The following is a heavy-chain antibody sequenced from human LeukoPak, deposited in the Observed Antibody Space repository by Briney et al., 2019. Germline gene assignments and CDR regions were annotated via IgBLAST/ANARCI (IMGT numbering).Heavy chain of an antibody. V-gene: IGHV4-39*01. J-gene: IGHJ4*02. Sequence: SETLSLTCTVSGGSISSSSYYWGWIRQPPGKGLEWIGSIYYSGSTYYNPSLKSRVTISVGTSKNQFSLKLSSVTAADTAVYYCASQITIFGVVILDYWGQGTLVTVSS. CDR2: IYYSGST. CDR1: GGSISSSSYY. D-gene: IGHD3-3*01. CDR3: ASQITIFGVVILDY.